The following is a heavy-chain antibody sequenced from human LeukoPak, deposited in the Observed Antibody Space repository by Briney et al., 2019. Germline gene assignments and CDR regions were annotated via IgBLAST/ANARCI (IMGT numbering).Heavy chain of an antibody. J-gene: IGHJ5*02. D-gene: IGHD3-10*01. V-gene: IGHV3-53*01. CDR3: ARYGSGSNWFDP. Sequence: PGGSLRLSCAASGFSVSTSYMSWVRQAPGKGLEWVSVIYSNGNTYYADSVKARFTISRDNSRNTLYLKMNSLRAEDTALYYCARYGSGSNWFDPWGQGTLVTVSS. CDR2: IYSNGNT. CDR1: GFSVSTSY.